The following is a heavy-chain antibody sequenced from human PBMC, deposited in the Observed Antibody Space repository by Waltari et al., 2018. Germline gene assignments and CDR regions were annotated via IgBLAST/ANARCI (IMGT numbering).Heavy chain of an antibody. V-gene: IGHV3-53*01. D-gene: IGHD6-13*01. J-gene: IGHJ6*02. CDR2: IYSGGST. CDR1: GFTVSSNY. CDR3: ARESIAAAATKYYYYGMDV. Sequence: EVQLVESGGGLIQPGGSLRLSCAASGFTVSSNYMSWVRQAPGKGLEWVSVIYSGGSTYYADSVKGRFTISRDNSKNTLYLQMNSLRAEDTAVYYCARESIAAAATKYYYYGMDVWGQGP.